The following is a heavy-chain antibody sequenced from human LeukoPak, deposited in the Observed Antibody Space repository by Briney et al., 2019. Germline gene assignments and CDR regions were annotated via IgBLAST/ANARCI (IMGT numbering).Heavy chain of an antibody. CDR2: TSSSEAGT. CDR3: ARRAGGYSHPYDY. D-gene: IGHD4-23*01. J-gene: IGHJ4*02. Sequence: GGSLRLSCAASGFTLSTYAMSWVRQTPGKGLEWVAATSSSEAGTYHADSVRGRFTISRDNSKNTLYLQMNSLRAEDTAVYYCARRAGGYSHPYDYWGQGILVTVSS. CDR1: GFTLSTYA. V-gene: IGHV3-23*01.